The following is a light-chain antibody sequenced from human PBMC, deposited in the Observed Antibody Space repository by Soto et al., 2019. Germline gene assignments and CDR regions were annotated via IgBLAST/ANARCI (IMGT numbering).Light chain of an antibody. CDR1: QSVSSY. CDR2: DAS. CDR3: QQRSNWPPLT. Sequence: EIVLTQSPATLSLSPGERATLSCRASQSVSSYLAWYQQKPGQAPRLLIYDASNRATGIPARFSGSGSGTAFTLTISSLEPEDCAVYYCQQRSNWPPLTFGGGTKVEIK. V-gene: IGKV3-11*01. J-gene: IGKJ4*01.